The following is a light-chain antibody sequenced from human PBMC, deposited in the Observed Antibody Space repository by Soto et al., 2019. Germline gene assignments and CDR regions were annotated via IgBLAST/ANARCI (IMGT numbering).Light chain of an antibody. CDR1: SGDIGSYNR. Sequence: QSVLTQPASVSGSPGQSITISCTGTSGDIGSYNRVSWYQQHPGKAPKLIIYEVTDRPSGVSNRFSGSKSGNTASLTISGLRAEDEADYYCCSYAGSSTNYVFGTGTKVTVL. V-gene: IGLV2-23*02. CDR2: EVT. J-gene: IGLJ1*01. CDR3: CSYAGSSTNYV.